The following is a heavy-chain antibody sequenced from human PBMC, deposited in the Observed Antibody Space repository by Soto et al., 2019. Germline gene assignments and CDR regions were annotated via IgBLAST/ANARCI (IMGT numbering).Heavy chain of an antibody. V-gene: IGHV1-18*01. J-gene: IGHJ3*02. CDR2: ISAYSGNT. D-gene: IGHD5-18*01. CDR3: AKIRAAMAFPDAFDI. Sequence: ASVKVSCKASGYTFTSYGISWVRQAPGQRLEWIGWISAYSGNTNYAQKFQGRVTMTTDTSTSTAYMELRSLRSDDTAVYYWAKIRAAMAFPDAFDIWGQGTMVTVSS. CDR1: GYTFTSYG.